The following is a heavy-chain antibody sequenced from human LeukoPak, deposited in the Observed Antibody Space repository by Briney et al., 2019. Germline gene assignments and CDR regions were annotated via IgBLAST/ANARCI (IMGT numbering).Heavy chain of an antibody. Sequence: GGSLRLSCAASGFTFSTYSMNWVRQAPGKGLEWVSSISSSSGYIYYADSVKGRFTISRDNAKNSLYLQMNSLRAEDTAVYYCAKTPVKTTVTTWVDYWGQGTLVTVSS. CDR3: AKTPVKTTVTTWVDY. D-gene: IGHD4-17*01. CDR1: GFTFSTYS. J-gene: IGHJ4*02. V-gene: IGHV3-21*04. CDR2: ISSSSGYI.